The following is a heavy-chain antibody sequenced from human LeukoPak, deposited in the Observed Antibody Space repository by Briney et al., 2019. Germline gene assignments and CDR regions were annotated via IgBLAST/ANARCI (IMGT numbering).Heavy chain of an antibody. CDR2: TYYRSKWYD. Sequence: PSQTLSLTCAISGDSVSSNSAAWNWIRQSPSRGLEWLGRTYYRSKWYDDYAVSVRGRMTVNPDTSKNQFSLQLNSVTPEDTAVYYCARGLTAAATGYFDYWGQGTLVTVSS. V-gene: IGHV6-1*01. CDR1: GDSVSSNSAA. J-gene: IGHJ4*02. CDR3: ARGLTAAATGYFDY. D-gene: IGHD6-13*01.